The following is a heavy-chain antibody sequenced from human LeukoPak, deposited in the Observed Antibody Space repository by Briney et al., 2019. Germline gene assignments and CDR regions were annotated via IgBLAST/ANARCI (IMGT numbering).Heavy chain of an antibody. CDR2: IYSSGST. CDR1: GGFISGYF. D-gene: IGHD1-26*01. J-gene: IGHJ4*02. CDR3: AREARGGSTYFDN. V-gene: IGHV4-4*07. Sequence: PSETLSLTCTVSGGFISGYFWAWIRRPAGKGLEWIGRIYSSGSTNYNLSLKSRVTMSVDTSKNQFSPRLSSVTAADTAVYYCAREARGGSTYFDNWGQGTLVTVSS.